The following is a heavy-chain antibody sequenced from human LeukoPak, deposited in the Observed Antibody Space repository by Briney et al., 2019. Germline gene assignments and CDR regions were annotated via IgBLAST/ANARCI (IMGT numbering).Heavy chain of an antibody. CDR3: ARDPTITTVGEVMPVDY. V-gene: IGHV1-18*01. CDR1: GYTFTSYG. J-gene: IGHJ4*02. CDR2: ISAYNVNT. Sequence: ASVKVSCKASGYTFTSYGISWVRQAPGQGLEWMGWISAYNVNTNYAQKLQGRVTMTTDTSTSTAYMELRSLRSDGTAVYYCARDPTITTVGEVMPVDYWGQGTLVTVSS. D-gene: IGHD3-10*01.